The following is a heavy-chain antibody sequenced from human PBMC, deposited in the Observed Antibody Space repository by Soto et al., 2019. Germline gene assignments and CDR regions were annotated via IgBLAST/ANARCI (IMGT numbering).Heavy chain of an antibody. D-gene: IGHD2-2*02. CDR3: ARRGDTVVVPAAIPNHNWFDP. CDR1: GGSFSGYY. Sequence: SETLSLTCAVYGGSFSGYYWSWIRQPPGKGLEWIGEINHSGSTNYNPSLKSRVTISVDTSKNQFSLKLSSVTAADTAVYYCARRGDTVVVPAAIPNHNWFDPWGQGTLVTVSS. J-gene: IGHJ5*02. V-gene: IGHV4-34*01. CDR2: INHSGST.